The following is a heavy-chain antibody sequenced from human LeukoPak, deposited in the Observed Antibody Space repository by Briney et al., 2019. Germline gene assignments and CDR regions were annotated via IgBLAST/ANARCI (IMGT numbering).Heavy chain of an antibody. V-gene: IGHV4-59*12. CDR3: ARGAAAGY. CDR1: GGSTSSYY. Sequence: SETLSLTCTDSGGSTSSYYWSWIRQPPGKGLEWIGYIYYSGSTNYNPSLKSRVTISVDTSKNQFSLKLSSVTAADTAVYYCARGAAAGYWGQGTLVTVSS. J-gene: IGHJ4*02. D-gene: IGHD6-13*01. CDR2: IYYSGST.